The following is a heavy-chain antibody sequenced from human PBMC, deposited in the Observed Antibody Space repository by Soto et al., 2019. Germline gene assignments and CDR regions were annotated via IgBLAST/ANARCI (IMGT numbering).Heavy chain of an antibody. CDR1: GGTFSSYA. V-gene: IGHV1-69*12. CDR3: ASLVGWEPSSTDNWFDP. J-gene: IGHJ5*02. Sequence: QVQLVQSGAEVKKPGSSVKVSCKASGGTFSSYAIGWVRQAPGQGLEWMGGIIPIFGTANYAQKFQGRVTITADESTSTAYMELSSLRSEDTAVYYCASLVGWEPSSTDNWFDPWGQGTLVTVSS. CDR2: IIPIFGTA. D-gene: IGHD1-26*01.